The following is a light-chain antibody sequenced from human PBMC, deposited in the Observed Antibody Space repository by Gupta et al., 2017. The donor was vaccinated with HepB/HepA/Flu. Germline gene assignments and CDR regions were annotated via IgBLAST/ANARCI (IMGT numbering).Light chain of an antibody. CDR1: QSISSW. Sequence: DIQITQSPSTLSASVGDIVTITCRASQSISSWLAWYQQKPGKAPMLLIYKASSLESGVPSRFSGSGSGTEFTLTISSLQPDDFATYYCQQYNSYSGTFGQGTKVEIK. CDR3: QQYNSYSGT. V-gene: IGKV1-5*03. J-gene: IGKJ1*01. CDR2: KAS.